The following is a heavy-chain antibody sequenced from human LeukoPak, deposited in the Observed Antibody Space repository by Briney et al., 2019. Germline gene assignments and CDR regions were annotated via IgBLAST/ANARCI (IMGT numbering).Heavy chain of an antibody. Sequence: SETPSLTCAVYGGSFSGYYWSWIRQPPGKGLEWIGEINHSGSTNYNPSLKSRVTISVDTSKNQFSLKLSSVTAADTAVYYCARGGSVAAAAGSDAFDIWGQGTMVTVSS. CDR1: GGSFSGYY. D-gene: IGHD6-13*01. J-gene: IGHJ3*02. CDR2: INHSGST. CDR3: ARGGSVAAAAGSDAFDI. V-gene: IGHV4-34*01.